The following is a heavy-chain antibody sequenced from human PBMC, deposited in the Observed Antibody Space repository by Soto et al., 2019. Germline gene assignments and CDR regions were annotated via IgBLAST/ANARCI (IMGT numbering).Heavy chain of an antibody. Sequence: GSSLRLSCAASGFTFSNYSMNWVRQAPGKGLEWVSSISSSSSYICYADSVKGRFTISRDNAKNSLYLQMNSLRAEDTAVYYGARRNDGCNWKVDGLDPWGQGTLVTVSS. J-gene: IGHJ5*02. D-gene: IGHD1-1*01. CDR3: ARRNDGCNWKVDGLDP. V-gene: IGHV3-21*01. CDR2: ISSSSSYI. CDR1: GFTFSNYS.